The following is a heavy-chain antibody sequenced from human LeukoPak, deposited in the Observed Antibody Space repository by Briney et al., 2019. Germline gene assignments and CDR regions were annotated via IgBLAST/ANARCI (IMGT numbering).Heavy chain of an antibody. D-gene: IGHD7-27*01. J-gene: IGHJ4*02. V-gene: IGHV1-2*06. CDR2: INPNSGGT. CDR3: ARPTGEFDY. Sequence: GASVKVSCKASGYTFTSYDINWVRQATGQGLEWMGRINPNSGGTNYAQKFQGRVTMTRDTSISTAYMELSRLRSDDTAVYYCARPTGEFDYWGQGTLVTVSS. CDR1: GYTFTSYD.